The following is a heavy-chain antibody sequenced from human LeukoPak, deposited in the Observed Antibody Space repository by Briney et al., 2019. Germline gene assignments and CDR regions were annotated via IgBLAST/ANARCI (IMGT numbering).Heavy chain of an antibody. V-gene: IGHV4-38-2*02. CDR3: ARVGGATFDY. CDR1: GYSISSGYY. CDR2: IHHSGST. J-gene: IGHJ4*02. D-gene: IGHD1-26*01. Sequence: SETLSLTCTVSGYSISSGYYWGWIRQPPRKGLEWIGSIHHSGSTYYNPSLKSRVTISVDTSKNQFSLKLSSVTAADTAVYYCARVGGATFDYWGQGTLVTVSS.